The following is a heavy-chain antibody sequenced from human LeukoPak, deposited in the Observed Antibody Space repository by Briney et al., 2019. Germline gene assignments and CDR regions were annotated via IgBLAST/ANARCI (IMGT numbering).Heavy chain of an antibody. CDR3: ARSQRFLDNYYYYIDV. Sequence: GGSLRLSCAASGFTFSTYNMNWVRQAPGKGLEWVSYISSSSSTIYYADSVKGRFTISRDNAKNSLNLQMNSLRAEDTAVYYCARSQRFLDNYYYYIDVWGKGTTVTVSS. D-gene: IGHD3-3*01. CDR1: GFTFSTYN. J-gene: IGHJ6*03. V-gene: IGHV3-48*01. CDR2: ISSSSSTI.